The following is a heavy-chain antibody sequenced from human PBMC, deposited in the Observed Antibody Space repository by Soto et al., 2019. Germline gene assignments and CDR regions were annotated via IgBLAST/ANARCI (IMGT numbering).Heavy chain of an antibody. CDR3: AKGDILRGYYDY. CDR2: ISYDGSNK. V-gene: IGHV3-30-3*01. Sequence: PGGSLRLSCAASGFTFSSYAMHWVRQAPGKGLEWVAVISYDGSNKYYADSVKGRFTTSRDNSNNALYLQMSSLRAEDTAVYYCAKGDILRGYYDYWGQGTLVTVSS. J-gene: IGHJ4*02. D-gene: IGHD3-9*01. CDR1: GFTFSSYA.